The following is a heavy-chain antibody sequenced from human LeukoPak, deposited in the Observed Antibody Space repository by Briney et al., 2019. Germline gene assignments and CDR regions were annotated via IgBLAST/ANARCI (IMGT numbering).Heavy chain of an antibody. CDR1: GFTFSSYA. D-gene: IGHD1-1*01. V-gene: IGHV3-23*01. Sequence: PGGSLRLSCAASGFTFSSYAMSWVSQAPGKGLEWVSAISGSGGSTYYADSVKGRFTISRDNSKNTLYLQMNSLRAEDTAVYYCAKAMNGGPSPFDYWGQGTLVTVSS. CDR3: AKAMNGGPSPFDY. J-gene: IGHJ4*02. CDR2: ISGSGGST.